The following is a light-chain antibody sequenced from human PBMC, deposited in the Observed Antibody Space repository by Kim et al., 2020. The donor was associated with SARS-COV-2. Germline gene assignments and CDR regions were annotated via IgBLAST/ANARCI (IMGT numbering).Light chain of an antibody. V-gene: IGKV1D-12*01. Sequence: DIQMTQSPSSVSASVGDIVTITCRASQNVRGWLSWYQQEPGLAPRLLISGTSNLENGVPSRFSGSGSGTEYTLTISRLQPDDFATYFCQQTDAFPFTFGPGTKVDIK. CDR3: QQTDAFPFT. CDR2: GTS. J-gene: IGKJ3*01. CDR1: QNVRGW.